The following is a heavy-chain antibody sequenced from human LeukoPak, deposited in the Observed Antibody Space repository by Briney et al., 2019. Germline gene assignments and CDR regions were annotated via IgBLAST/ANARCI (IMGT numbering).Heavy chain of an antibody. Sequence: PGGSLRLSCAASGFTFNTFWMSWVRQTPGKGLEWVANIKEDGTKKYYVDSVKGRFTISRDNAENSLYLQMNSLRAEDTAVYYCARSIGLTGGGVDVWGQGTTVTVSS. CDR3: ARSIGLTGGGVDV. J-gene: IGHJ6*02. CDR2: IKEDGTKK. CDR1: GFTFNTFW. D-gene: IGHD3-9*01. V-gene: IGHV3-7*03.